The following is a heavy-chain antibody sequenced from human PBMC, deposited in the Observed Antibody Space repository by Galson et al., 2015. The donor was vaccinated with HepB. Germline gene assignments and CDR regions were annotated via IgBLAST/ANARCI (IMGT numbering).Heavy chain of an antibody. D-gene: IGHD1-1*01. J-gene: IGHJ5*02. CDR3: ARQGTRWFSPHNWFDP. CDR2: IYHSGST. Sequence: ETLSLTCAVSGYSIRSGYYWGWIRQPPGKGLEWIGSIYHSGSTYYNPSLKSRVTISVDTSKNQFSLKLSSVTAADTAVYYCARQGTRWFSPHNWFDPWGQGTLVTVSS. CDR1: GYSIRSGYY. V-gene: IGHV4-38-2*01.